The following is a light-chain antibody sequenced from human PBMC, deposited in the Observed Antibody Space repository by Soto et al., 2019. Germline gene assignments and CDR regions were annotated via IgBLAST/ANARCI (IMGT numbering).Light chain of an antibody. Sequence: EIVMTQSPATLSVSPGESATLSCRASQSVSSKLAWYQQKPGQAPRLLIYGGSTRASGIPARFSGSGSGTEFTLTISSLQSEDFVVYYCQQHNNWPHTFGQGTKLEIK. CDR1: QSVSSK. CDR2: GGS. V-gene: IGKV3-15*01. CDR3: QQHNNWPHT. J-gene: IGKJ2*01.